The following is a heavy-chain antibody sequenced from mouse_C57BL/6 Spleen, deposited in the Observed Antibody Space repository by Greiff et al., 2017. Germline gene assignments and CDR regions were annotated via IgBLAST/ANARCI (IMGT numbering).Heavy chain of an antibody. J-gene: IGHJ1*03. V-gene: IGHV5-9-1*02. CDR3: TREGSSWYFDD. Sequence: EVMLVESGEGLVKPGGSLKLSCAASGFPFSSYAMSWVRQTPEKRLEWVAYISSGGDYIYYADTVKGRFTISRDNARNTLYLQMSSLKSEDTAMYYCTREGSSWYFDDWGTGTTVTVSA. CDR1: GFPFSSYA. D-gene: IGHD1-1*01. CDR2: ISSGGDYI.